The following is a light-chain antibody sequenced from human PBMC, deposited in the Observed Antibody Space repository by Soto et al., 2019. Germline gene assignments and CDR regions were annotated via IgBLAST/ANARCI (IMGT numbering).Light chain of an antibody. V-gene: IGKV1-5*03. CDR2: EAS. Sequence: DIQMTQSPSTLSASVGDRVTITCRASQSIRSRLAWYQQKPGKAPKLLIYEASSLESGVPSRFSGRGSGTEFTLTITSLQPDDVATYYCQKYSSAPRTFGQGTKVDIK. CDR3: QKYSSAPRT. CDR1: QSIRSR. J-gene: IGKJ1*01.